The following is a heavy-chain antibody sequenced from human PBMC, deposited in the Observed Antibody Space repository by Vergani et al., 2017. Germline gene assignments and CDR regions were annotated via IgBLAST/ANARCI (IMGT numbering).Heavy chain of an antibody. D-gene: IGHD1-1*01. Sequence: EVQLVESGGGLVQPGRSLRLSCAASGFTFDDHAMHWVRQGPGTGLELVSGISWNSGNIGYADSVEGRFTISRDNAKNSLYLQMNSLRAEDTALYYCAKAQLGRTGAFDLWGQGTMVTVSS. J-gene: IGHJ3*01. V-gene: IGHV3-9*01. CDR3: AKAQLGRTGAFDL. CDR2: ISWNSGNI. CDR1: GFTFDDHA.